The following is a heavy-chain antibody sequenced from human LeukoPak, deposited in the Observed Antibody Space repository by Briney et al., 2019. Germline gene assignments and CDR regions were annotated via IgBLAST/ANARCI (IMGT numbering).Heavy chain of an antibody. CDR3: ARRHDYGDYGVYYFVY. V-gene: IGHV5-51*01. J-gene: IGHJ4*02. Sequence: GESLKISCKGYGYRFPSSWIGWVRQISGKGLEWMGIIYPGDSGTRYSPSFQGQVTISADKSISTAYLQWNSLKASDTAMYYCARRHDYGDYGVYYFVYWGQGTLVTVSS. CDR1: GYRFPSSW. CDR2: IYPGDSGT. D-gene: IGHD4-17*01.